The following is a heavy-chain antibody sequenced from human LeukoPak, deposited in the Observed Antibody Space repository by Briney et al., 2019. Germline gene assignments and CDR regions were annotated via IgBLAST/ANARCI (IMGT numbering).Heavy chain of an antibody. Sequence: GRSLRLSCAASGFTFSSYGMHWVRQAPGKGLEWVAVIWYDGSNKYYADSVKGRFTISRDNSKNTLYLQMNSLRAEDTAVYYCARDRDGHGYFDLWGRGTLVTVSS. CDR3: ARDRDGHGYFDL. CDR2: IWYDGSNK. D-gene: IGHD5-24*01. V-gene: IGHV3-33*08. CDR1: GFTFSSYG. J-gene: IGHJ2*01.